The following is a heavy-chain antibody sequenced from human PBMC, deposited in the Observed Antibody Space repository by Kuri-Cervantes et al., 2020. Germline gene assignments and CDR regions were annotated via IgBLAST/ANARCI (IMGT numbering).Heavy chain of an antibody. Sequence: GGSLRLSCAASGFTFSSYWMHWVRQAPGKGLVWVSRINSDGSSTSYADSVKGRFTISRDNAKNTLYLQMNSLRAEDTAVYYCARDLYLGTPQRHQFYMDVWGKGTTVTVSS. J-gene: IGHJ6*03. CDR1: GFTFSSYW. D-gene: IGHD7-27*01. CDR3: ARDLYLGTPQRHQFYMDV. CDR2: INSDGSST. V-gene: IGHV3-74*01.